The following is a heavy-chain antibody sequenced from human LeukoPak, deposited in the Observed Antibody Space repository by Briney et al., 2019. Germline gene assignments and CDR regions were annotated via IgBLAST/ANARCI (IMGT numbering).Heavy chain of an antibody. Sequence: GGSLRLSCAASGFTFSSYWMSWVRQAPGKGLEWVSAISGSGGSTYYADSVKGRFTISRDNSKNTLYLQMNSLRAEDTAVYYCAKGTGGPRAFDIWGQGTMVTVSS. D-gene: IGHD1-14*01. CDR2: ISGSGGST. CDR3: AKGTGGPRAFDI. CDR1: GFTFSSYW. V-gene: IGHV3-23*01. J-gene: IGHJ3*02.